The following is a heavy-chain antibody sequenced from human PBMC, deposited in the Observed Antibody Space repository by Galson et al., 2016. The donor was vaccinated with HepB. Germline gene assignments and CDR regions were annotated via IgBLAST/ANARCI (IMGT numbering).Heavy chain of an antibody. CDR1: GFTFDDYG. J-gene: IGHJ4*02. V-gene: IGHV3-9*01. Sequence: SLRLSCAAPGFTFDDYGMRWVRQAPGRGLEWVAYISSASATISYADSVRGRFTISRDNRRSLLFLEMNSLRAEDTALYYCANDQKPRGFDYWGQGTLVTVSS. CDR3: ANDQKPRGFDY. D-gene: IGHD3-10*01. CDR2: ISSASATI.